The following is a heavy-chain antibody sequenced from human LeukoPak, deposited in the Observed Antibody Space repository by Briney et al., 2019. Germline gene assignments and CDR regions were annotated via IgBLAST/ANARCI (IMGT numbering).Heavy chain of an antibody. Sequence: SETLSLTCAVYRGSVSGYYWSWIRQSPGKGLEWIGEISHSGRSKNNPSLKSRVTISEDMSKKQFSLKLNSVTAADTAVYYCARGFDGLTGYYPPDYWSQGTLVTVSS. CDR1: RGSVSGYY. D-gene: IGHD3-9*01. CDR2: ISHSGRS. J-gene: IGHJ4*02. V-gene: IGHV4-34*01. CDR3: ARGFDGLTGYYPPDY.